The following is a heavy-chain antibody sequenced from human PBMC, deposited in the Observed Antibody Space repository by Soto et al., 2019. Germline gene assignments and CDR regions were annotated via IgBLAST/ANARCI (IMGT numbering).Heavy chain of an antibody. CDR3: ARQGNYYGSGNYFDY. CDR2: IYYSGSI. D-gene: IGHD3-10*01. Sequence: SETLSLTCTVSGGSISSSSYYWGWIRQPPGKGLEWIGSIYYSGSIYYNPSLKSRVTISVDTSKNQFSLKLSSVTAADTAVYYCARQGNYYGSGNYFDYWGQGTLVTVSS. CDR1: GGSISSSSYY. V-gene: IGHV4-39*01. J-gene: IGHJ4*02.